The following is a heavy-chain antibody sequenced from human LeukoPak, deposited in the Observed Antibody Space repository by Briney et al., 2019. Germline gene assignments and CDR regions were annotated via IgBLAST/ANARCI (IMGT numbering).Heavy chain of an antibody. V-gene: IGHV1-69*05. J-gene: IGHJ4*02. Sequence: ALVKVSCKASGGTFSSYAISWVRQAPGQGLEWMGRIIPIFGTANYAQKFQGRVTITTDESTSTAYMELSRLRSEDTAVDYCASVPMVRGVIVGGGMALDYWGQGTLVTVSS. CDR2: IIPIFGTA. CDR1: GGTFSSYA. CDR3: ASVPMVRGVIVGGGMALDY. D-gene: IGHD3-10*01.